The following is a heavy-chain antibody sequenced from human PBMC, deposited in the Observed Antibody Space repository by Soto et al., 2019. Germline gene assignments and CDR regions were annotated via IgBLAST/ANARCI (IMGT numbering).Heavy chain of an antibody. D-gene: IGHD2-15*01. CDR2: ISSSSSYI. V-gene: IGHV3-21*01. CDR1: GFTFISYS. CDR3: ARDGVVAATLVEAFDI. J-gene: IGHJ3*02. Sequence: GGSLRLSCASSGFTFISYSMNWVRQAPGKGLEWVSSISSSSSYIYYADSVKGRFTISRDNAKNSLYLQMNSLRAEDTAVYYCARDGVVAATLVEAFDIWGQGTMVTVSS.